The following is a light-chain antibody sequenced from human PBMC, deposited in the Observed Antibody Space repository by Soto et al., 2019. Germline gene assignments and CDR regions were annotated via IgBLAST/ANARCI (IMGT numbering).Light chain of an antibody. CDR1: QSVGSL. J-gene: IGKJ5*01. CDR2: DAS. V-gene: IGKV3-11*01. Sequence: EIVLTQSPATLSLSPGEGATLSCRASQSVGSLLAWYQQKPGQAPRLVIYDASNRATGIPARFSGSGSGTDFTLTISSLEPEDFAVYYGQQRSNWPITFGQGTRMEI. CDR3: QQRSNWPIT.